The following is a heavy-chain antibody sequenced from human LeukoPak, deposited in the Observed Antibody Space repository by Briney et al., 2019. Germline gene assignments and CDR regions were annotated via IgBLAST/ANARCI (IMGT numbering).Heavy chain of an antibody. CDR2: ISAYNGNT. CDR1: GYTFTIYG. Sequence: GASVNVSFTASGYTFTIYGISWVRQAPGQGLEWMGWISAYNGNTNYAQKLQGRVTMTTDTSTSTAYMELRSLRSDDTAVYYCARDSGNCSRGSCYYPSSHSNFDYWGQGTLVTVSS. J-gene: IGHJ4*02. V-gene: IGHV1-18*01. CDR3: ARDSGNCSRGSCYYPSSHSNFDY. D-gene: IGHD2-15*01.